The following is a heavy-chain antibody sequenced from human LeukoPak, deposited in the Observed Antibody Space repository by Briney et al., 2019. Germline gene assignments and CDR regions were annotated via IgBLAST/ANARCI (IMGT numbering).Heavy chain of an antibody. J-gene: IGHJ4*02. CDR2: INPNSGGT. Sequence: AASVKVSCKASGYTFTGYYMHWVRQAPGQGLEWMGWINPNSGGTNYAQKFQGRVTMTRDTSISTAYMELSRLRSDDTAVYYCARDIGVGATVDHWGQGTLVTVSS. CDR1: GYTFTGYY. CDR3: ARDIGVGATVDH. V-gene: IGHV1-2*02. D-gene: IGHD1-26*01.